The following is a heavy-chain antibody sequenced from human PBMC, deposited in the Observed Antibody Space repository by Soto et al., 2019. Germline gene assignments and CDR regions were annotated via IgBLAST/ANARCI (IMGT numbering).Heavy chain of an antibody. CDR2: ISAGGNLI. Sequence: GGSLRLSCAASGFIFSNHAMSWVRQVPGKGLEWVSGISAGGNLIYYADSVRGRFTMSRDNSKNMLFLQMNSLREEDTAVYYCARESPSSQWLPTRYFDYWGQGTLVTVSS. V-gene: IGHV3-23*01. J-gene: IGHJ4*02. CDR1: GFIFSNHA. D-gene: IGHD6-19*01. CDR3: ARESPSSQWLPTRYFDY.